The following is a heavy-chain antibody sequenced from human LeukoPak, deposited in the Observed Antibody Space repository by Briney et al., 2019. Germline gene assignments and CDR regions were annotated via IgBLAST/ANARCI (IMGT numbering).Heavy chain of an antibody. Sequence: SETLSLTCAVSGDSISSGDYSWSWIRQPPGKGLEWIGYIYNSGTTNYNPSLKSRVTISVDTSKNQFSLKLSSVTAADTAIYYCARVSYQEGVDYWGQGTLVTVSS. CDR2: IYNSGTT. D-gene: IGHD2-2*01. J-gene: IGHJ4*02. CDR3: ARVSYQEGVDY. CDR1: GDSISSGDYS. V-gene: IGHV4-30-4*07.